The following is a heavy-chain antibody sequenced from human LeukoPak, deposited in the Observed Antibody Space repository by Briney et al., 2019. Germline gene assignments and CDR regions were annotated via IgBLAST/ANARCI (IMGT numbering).Heavy chain of an antibody. CDR2: IYTSGST. V-gene: IGHV4-4*07. CDR3: ARDLGSNSLGDVKDDY. J-gene: IGHJ4*02. Sequence: SETLSLTCTVSGGSISSYYWSWIRQPAGKGLEWIGRIYTSGSTNYNPSLKSRVTMSVDTSKNQFSLKLSSVTAEDTAVYYCARDLGSNSLGDVKDDYWGQGTLVTVSS. D-gene: IGHD2-2*01. CDR1: GGSISSYY.